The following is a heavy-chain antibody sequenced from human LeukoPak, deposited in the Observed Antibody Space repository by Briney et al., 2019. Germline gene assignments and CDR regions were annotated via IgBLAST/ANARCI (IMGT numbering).Heavy chain of an antibody. CDR3: AVRSAGERWLQFDY. V-gene: IGHV1-69*05. Sequence: AASVKVSCKASGGTFSSYAISWVRQAPGQGLEWMGGIIPIFGTANYAQKFQGRVTITTDESTSTAYMELSSLRSEDTAVYYCAVRSAGERWLQFDYWGQGTLVTVSS. CDR2: IIPIFGTA. J-gene: IGHJ4*02. CDR1: GGTFSSYA. D-gene: IGHD5-24*01.